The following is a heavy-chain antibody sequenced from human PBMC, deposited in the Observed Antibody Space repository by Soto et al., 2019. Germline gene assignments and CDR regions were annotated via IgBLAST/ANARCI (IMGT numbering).Heavy chain of an antibody. CDR3: VRDGTKTLRDWFDP. D-gene: IGHD1-1*01. J-gene: IGHJ5*02. V-gene: IGHV4-4*07. CDR1: GASISGFY. Sequence: SETLCLTCTVSGASISGFYWSWIRKSAGKGLEWIGRIYATGTTDYNPSLKSRVMMSVDTSKKQFSLKLRSVTAADTAVYYCVRDGTKTLRDWFDPWGQGISVTVSS. CDR2: IYATGTT.